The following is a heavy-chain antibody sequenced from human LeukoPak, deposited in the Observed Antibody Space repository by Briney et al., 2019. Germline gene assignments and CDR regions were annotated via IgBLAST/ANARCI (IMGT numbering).Heavy chain of an antibody. V-gene: IGHV3-23*01. CDR1: GFTFSSYA. CDR2: IRGSGGTT. Sequence: GGSLRLSCAASGFTFSSYAMYWVRQAPGKGLEWVSTIRGSGGTTYYADSVKGRFTISRDNSKNTLYLQMNSLRAEDTAVYYCSRDARDGYGGNPFDYRGQGTMVTVSS. D-gene: IGHD4-23*01. J-gene: IGHJ4*02. CDR3: SRDARDGYGGNPFDY.